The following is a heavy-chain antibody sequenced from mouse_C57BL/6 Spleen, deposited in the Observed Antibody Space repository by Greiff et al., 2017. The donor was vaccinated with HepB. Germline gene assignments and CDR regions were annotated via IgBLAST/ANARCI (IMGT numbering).Heavy chain of an antibody. CDR2: ISDGGSYT. V-gene: IGHV5-4*03. CDR3: ARVRYYGKKDYAMDY. Sequence: EVNVVESGGGLVKPGGSLKLSCAASGFTFSSYAMSWVRQTPEKRLEWVATISDGGSYTYYPDNVKGRFTISRDNAKNNLYLQMSHLKSEDTAMYYCARVRYYGKKDYAMDYWGQGTSVTVSS. D-gene: IGHD1-1*01. J-gene: IGHJ4*01. CDR1: GFTFSSYA.